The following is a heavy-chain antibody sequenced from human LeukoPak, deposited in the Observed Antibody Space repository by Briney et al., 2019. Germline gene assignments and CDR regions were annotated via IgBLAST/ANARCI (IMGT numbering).Heavy chain of an antibody. J-gene: IGHJ6*02. Sequence: GGSLRLSCAASGFTFSSYAMSWVRQAPGKGLEWVSAISGSGGSTYYADSVKGRFTISRDSSKNTLYLQMNSLRAEDTALYYCAKINRDGMDVWGQGTTVTVSS. CDR2: ISGSGGST. V-gene: IGHV3-23*01. CDR3: AKINRDGMDV. CDR1: GFTFSSYA.